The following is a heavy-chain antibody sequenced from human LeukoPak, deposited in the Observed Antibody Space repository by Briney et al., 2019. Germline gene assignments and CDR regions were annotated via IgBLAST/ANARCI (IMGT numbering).Heavy chain of an antibody. D-gene: IGHD2-2*01. CDR3: AKYQLLLGYYYYYMDV. CDR2: ISGSGGST. Sequence: GGSLRLSCAASGFTFSSYGMHWVRQAPGKGLEWVSAISGSGGSTYYADSVKGRFTISRDNSKNTLYLQMNSLRAEDTAVYYCAKYQLLLGYYYYYMDVWGKGTTVTVSS. J-gene: IGHJ6*03. V-gene: IGHV3-23*01. CDR1: GFTFSSYG.